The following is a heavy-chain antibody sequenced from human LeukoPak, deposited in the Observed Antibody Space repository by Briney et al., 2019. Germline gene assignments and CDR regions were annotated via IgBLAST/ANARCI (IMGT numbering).Heavy chain of an antibody. Sequence: KPSETLSLTCTVSGGSISSYYWSWIRQPPGKGLEWIGYIYYSGSTNYNPSLKSRVTISVDTSKNQFSLKLSSVTAADTAVYYCARAQYYYDSSGYYYSDAFDVWGQGTMVTVSS. CDR3: ARAQYYYDSSGYYYSDAFDV. CDR1: GGSISSYY. CDR2: IYYSGST. D-gene: IGHD3-22*01. V-gene: IGHV4-59*01. J-gene: IGHJ3*01.